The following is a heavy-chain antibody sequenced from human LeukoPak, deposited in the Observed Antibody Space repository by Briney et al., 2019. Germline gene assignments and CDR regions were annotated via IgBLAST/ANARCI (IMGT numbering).Heavy chain of an antibody. V-gene: IGHV1-2*02. Sequence: ASVKVSCKASGYTFTGYYMHWVRQAPGQGLEWMGWINPNSGGTNYAQKFQGRVTMTRDTSISTAYMELSRLRSDDTAVYYCARDRHIVVVTAKGTWFDPWGQGTLVTVSS. CDR3: ARDRHIVVVTAKGTWFDP. CDR1: GYTFTGYY. CDR2: INPNSGGT. D-gene: IGHD2-21*02. J-gene: IGHJ5*02.